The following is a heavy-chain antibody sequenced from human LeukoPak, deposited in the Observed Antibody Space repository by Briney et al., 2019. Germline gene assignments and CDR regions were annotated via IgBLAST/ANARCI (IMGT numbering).Heavy chain of an antibody. J-gene: IGHJ4*02. CDR3: ARDPVSSSGPDY. D-gene: IGHD6-6*01. V-gene: IGHV4-61*02. CDR2: IYTSGST. CDR1: GGSISSGSYY. Sequence: PSETLSLTCTVSGGSISSGSYYWSWIRQSAGKGLEWIGRIYTSGSTNYNPSLKSRVTISVDTSKNQFSLKLSSVTAADTAVYYCARDPVSSSGPDYWGQGTLVTVSS.